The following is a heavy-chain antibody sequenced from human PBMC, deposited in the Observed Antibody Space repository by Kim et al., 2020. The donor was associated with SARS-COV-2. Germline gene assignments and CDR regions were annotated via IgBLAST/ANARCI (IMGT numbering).Heavy chain of an antibody. CDR2: IGATYNI. D-gene: IGHD6-19*01. V-gene: IGHV3-23*01. CDR1: GFTFSTYS. CDR3: SAGGGTYFDY. Sequence: GGSLRLSCAASGFTFSTYSMSWVRQAPGKGLEWVSTIGATYNIYYAASVKGRFTISRDNSKNTPFLQLNTMGADDTAAYFCSAGGGTYFDYWCQGSLV. J-gene: IGHJ4*02.